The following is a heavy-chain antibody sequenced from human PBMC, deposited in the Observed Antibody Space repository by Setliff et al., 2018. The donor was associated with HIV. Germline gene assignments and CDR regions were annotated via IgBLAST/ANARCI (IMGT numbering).Heavy chain of an antibody. V-gene: IGHV4-38-2*01. Sequence: SETLSLTCAVSGYSISSGYYCGWIRQPPGKGLEWIGTIYHSGSTYYNPSLKSRVTISVDTSKNQFSLKLSSVTAADTAVYYCARQFEISGVVIGNWFDPWGQGSLVTVSS. CDR1: GYSISSGYY. CDR3: ARQFEISGVVIGNWFDP. J-gene: IGHJ5*02. D-gene: IGHD3-3*01. CDR2: IYHSGST.